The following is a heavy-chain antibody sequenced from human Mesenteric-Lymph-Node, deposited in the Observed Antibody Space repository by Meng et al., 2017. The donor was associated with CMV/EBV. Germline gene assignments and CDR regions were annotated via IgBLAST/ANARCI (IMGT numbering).Heavy chain of an antibody. J-gene: IGHJ6*02. CDR3: AKEPRSYGTPFYYYYGMDV. V-gene: IGHV3-9*01. D-gene: IGHD4-17*01. CDR1: GFTFDDSA. CDR2: ITWNSSSI. Sequence: GGSLRLSCAACGFTFDDSAMHWVRQAPGKGLEWVSGITWNSSSIAYADSVKGRFTISRDNAKNSLYLRMNSLRADDTALYYCAKEPRSYGTPFYYYYGMDVWGQGTTVTVSS.